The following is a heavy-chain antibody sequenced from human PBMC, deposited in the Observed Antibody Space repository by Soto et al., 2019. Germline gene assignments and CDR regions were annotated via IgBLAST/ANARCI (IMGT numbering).Heavy chain of an antibody. Sequence: GSLRLSCAASGFTFSSYWMHWVRQAPGKGLVWVSRISIDGSRTNYADSVKGRFTISRDNAKNTLYLQMNGLRAEDTAVYYCAKDGQSGFWSGYHLDVWGQGTTVTVSS. V-gene: IGHV3-74*01. CDR3: AKDGQSGFWSGYHLDV. CDR1: GFTFSSYW. CDR2: ISIDGSRT. J-gene: IGHJ6*02. D-gene: IGHD3-3*01.